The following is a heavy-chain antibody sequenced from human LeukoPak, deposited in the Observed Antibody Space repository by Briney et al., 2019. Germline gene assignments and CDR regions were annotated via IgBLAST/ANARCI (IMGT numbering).Heavy chain of an antibody. Sequence: PGASLRLSCAASGFTFSSYAMSRVRQAPGKGLEWVSAISGSGGSTYYADSVKGRFTISRDNSKNTLYLQMNSLRVEDTAVYYCAKDLYKLTTVTTFGDYWGQGTLVTVSS. J-gene: IGHJ4*02. CDR3: AKDLYKLTTVTTFGDY. D-gene: IGHD4-17*01. CDR1: GFTFSSYA. CDR2: ISGSGGST. V-gene: IGHV3-23*01.